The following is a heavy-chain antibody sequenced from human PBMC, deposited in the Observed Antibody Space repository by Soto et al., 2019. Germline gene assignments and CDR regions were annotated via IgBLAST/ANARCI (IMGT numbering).Heavy chain of an antibody. CDR2: VSAYNGNT. D-gene: IGHD3-3*01. CDR3: ALRRHDFSSGYPSYYGRDV. Sequence: ASVKVSCKASGYTFTSSGISWVRQAPGQGLEWPGWVSAYNGNTNYARKLQGRVAMTTDTSTRTSYMKLRSLSSEDTPVYYFALRRHDFSSGYPSYYGRDVYRRETTGAVSS. CDR1: GYTFTSSG. J-gene: IGHJ6*02. V-gene: IGHV1-18*04.